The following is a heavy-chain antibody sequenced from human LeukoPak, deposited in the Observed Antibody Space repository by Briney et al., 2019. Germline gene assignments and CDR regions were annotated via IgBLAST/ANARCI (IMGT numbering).Heavy chain of an antibody. Sequence: LGGSLRLSCAASGFTFDDYAMHWVRQAPGKGLEWVSGISWNSGSIGYADSVKGRFTISRDNAKNSLYLQMNSLRAEDTALYYCAKDLPGDYYYGMDVWGQGTTVTVSS. J-gene: IGHJ6*02. CDR2: ISWNSGSI. D-gene: IGHD7-27*01. CDR3: AKDLPGDYYYGMDV. V-gene: IGHV3-9*01. CDR1: GFTFDDYA.